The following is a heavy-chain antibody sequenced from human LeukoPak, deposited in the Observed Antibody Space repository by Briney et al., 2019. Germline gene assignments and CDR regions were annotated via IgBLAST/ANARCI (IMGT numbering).Heavy chain of an antibody. CDR2: ISWNSGSI. CDR3: AKDMSKDY. V-gene: IGHV3-9*01. Sequence: GRSLRLSCAASGFTFDDYAMHWVRHAPGKGLEWVSGISWNSGSIGYADSVKGRFTISRDNAKNSLYLQMNSLRAEDTALYYCAKDMSKDYWGQGTLVTVSS. CDR1: GFTFDDYA. J-gene: IGHJ4*02.